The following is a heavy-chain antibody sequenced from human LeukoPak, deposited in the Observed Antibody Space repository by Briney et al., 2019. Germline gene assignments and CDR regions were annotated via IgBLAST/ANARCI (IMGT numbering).Heavy chain of an antibody. J-gene: IGHJ4*02. CDR1: GGSISSYY. D-gene: IGHD1-26*01. CDR3: ARDKAGSGSLDY. CDR2: IYSSGST. Sequence: SETLSLTCTVSGGSISSYYWSWIRQPPGKGLEWIGYIYSSGSTNYNPSLESRVTMSVDKSKNQFSLKLSSVTVADTAVYYCARDKAGSGSLDYWGQGTLVTVSS. V-gene: IGHV4-59*01.